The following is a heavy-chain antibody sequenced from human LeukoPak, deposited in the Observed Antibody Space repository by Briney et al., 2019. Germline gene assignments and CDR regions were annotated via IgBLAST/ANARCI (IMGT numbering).Heavy chain of an antibody. CDR2: IYTSGST. CDR1: GGSISSGDYY. CDR3: ARDPQPWVHAFDI. V-gene: IGHV4-61*02. Sequence: SETLSLTCTVSGGSISSGDYYWSWIRQPAGKGLEWIGRIYTSGSTNYNPSLKSRVTMSVDTSKNQFSLKLSSVTAADTAVYYCARDPQPWVHAFDIWGQGTMVTVSS. D-gene: IGHD1-26*01. J-gene: IGHJ3*02.